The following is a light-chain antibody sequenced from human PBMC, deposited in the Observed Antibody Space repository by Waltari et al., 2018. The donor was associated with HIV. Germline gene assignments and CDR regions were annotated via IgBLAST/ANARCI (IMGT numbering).Light chain of an antibody. CDR1: SSNLGTHD. CDR3: QSSDSTLSGSV. J-gene: IGLJ2*01. V-gene: IGLV1-40*01. CDR2: NSK. Sequence: QSVLTQPPSVSGAPGQRVTLSCTWTSSNLGTHDVHWSQQFPGTAPRLLIYNSKNRPSGVPDRFAASKSGTSASRAITGLQADDEAYYYCQSSDSTLSGSVFGGGTKLTVL.